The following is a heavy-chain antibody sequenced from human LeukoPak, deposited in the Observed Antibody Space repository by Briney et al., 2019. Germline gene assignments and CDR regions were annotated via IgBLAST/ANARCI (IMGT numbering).Heavy chain of an antibody. CDR1: GFTFSSYS. V-gene: IGHV3-48*01. Sequence: GGSLRLSCAASGFTFSSYSMNWVRQAPGKGLEWVSYISSSSSTIYYADSVKGRFTISRDNSKNTLYLQMNSLRAEGTAVYYCAKDLDILTGLYYYYAMDVWGQGTTVTVSS. CDR2: ISSSSSTI. CDR3: AKDLDILTGLYYYYAMDV. D-gene: IGHD3-9*01. J-gene: IGHJ6*02.